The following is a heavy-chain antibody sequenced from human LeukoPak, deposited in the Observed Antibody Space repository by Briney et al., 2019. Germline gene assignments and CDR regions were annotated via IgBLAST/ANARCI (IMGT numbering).Heavy chain of an antibody. CDR2: ISGSGGST. CDR1: GFTFSNYA. V-gene: IGHV3-23*01. Sequence: GGSLRLSCAASGFTFSNYAMSWVRQAPGKGLEWVSAISGSGGSTYYADSVKGRFTISRDNSKNTLYLQMNSLRAEDTAVYYCAKADLYGSGSYYSYYFDYWDQGTLVTVSS. D-gene: IGHD3-10*01. CDR3: AKADLYGSGSYYSYYFDY. J-gene: IGHJ4*02.